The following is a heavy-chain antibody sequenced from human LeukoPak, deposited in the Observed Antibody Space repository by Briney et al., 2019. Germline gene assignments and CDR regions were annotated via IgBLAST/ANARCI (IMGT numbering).Heavy chain of an antibody. CDR3: ARGRGLGEFAVASFDS. V-gene: IGHV3-74*01. Sequence: GGSLRLSCAGYGFNFTGYWMHWVRHTPGKGLVWISRLYSDGRSLTYADSVKGRFTISRDNAKNMLYLQMNSLRADDTGVYYCARGRGLGEFAVASFDSWGRGTLVTVSS. J-gene: IGHJ4*02. D-gene: IGHD6-19*01. CDR2: LYSDGRSL. CDR1: GFNFTGYW.